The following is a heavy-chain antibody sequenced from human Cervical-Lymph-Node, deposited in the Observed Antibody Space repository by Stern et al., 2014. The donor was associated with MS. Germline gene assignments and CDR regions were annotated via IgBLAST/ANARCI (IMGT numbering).Heavy chain of an antibody. V-gene: IGHV5-51*01. CDR2: IYPGDSDT. CDR1: GYSFTNYW. J-gene: IGHJ2*01. CDR3: ARRRGDWYFDL. Sequence: LQLEESGAEVKKPGESLKISCKGSGYSFTNYWIVWVRQVPGKGLEWMGVIYPGDSDTDYRPSFQSPVPISGDKSTIIAYLQWSSLKASDTAMYYCARRRGDWYFDLWGRGPLVTVSS. D-gene: IGHD3-16*01.